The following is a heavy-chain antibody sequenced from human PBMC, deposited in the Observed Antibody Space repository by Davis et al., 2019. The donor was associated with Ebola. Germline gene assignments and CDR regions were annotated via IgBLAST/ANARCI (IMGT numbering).Heavy chain of an antibody. J-gene: IGHJ4*02. Sequence: GESLKISCAASGFTFSSYAMSWVRQAPGKGLEWVSAISGSGGSTYYADSVKGRFTISRDNSKNTLYLQMNSLRAEDTAVYYCAKDESAPLGYWGQGTLVTVSS. CDR2: ISGSGGST. CDR1: GFTFSSYA. D-gene: IGHD6-6*01. CDR3: AKDESAPLGY. V-gene: IGHV3-23*01.